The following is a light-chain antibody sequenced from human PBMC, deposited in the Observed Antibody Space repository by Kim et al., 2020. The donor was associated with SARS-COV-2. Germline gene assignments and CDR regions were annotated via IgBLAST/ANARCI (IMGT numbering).Light chain of an antibody. V-gene: IGKV1-5*01. CDR3: QQYNSYPVT. J-gene: IGKJ1*01. CDR1: QSISNW. CDR2: DSI. Sequence: ASVGDRVTITCRASQSISNWLAWYQQKPGKAPKLLIYDSIELESGVPSRFSGSGSGTEFTLTISSLQPADFATYYCQQYNSYPVTFGQGTKVDIK.